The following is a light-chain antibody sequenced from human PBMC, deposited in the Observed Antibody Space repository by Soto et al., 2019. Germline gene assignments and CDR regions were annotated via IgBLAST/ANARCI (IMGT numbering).Light chain of an antibody. Sequence: IQMTQSPSSLPASLGDRVTISCRASQPISGFLAWYQQRPGEVPRLLIHTASVLQSGVPSRFSASGSKTNFTLTISSLQPEDVATYYCQNYNLALPTFGQGTRLEI. CDR1: QPISGF. V-gene: IGKV1-27*01. J-gene: IGKJ5*01. CDR3: QNYNLALPT. CDR2: TAS.